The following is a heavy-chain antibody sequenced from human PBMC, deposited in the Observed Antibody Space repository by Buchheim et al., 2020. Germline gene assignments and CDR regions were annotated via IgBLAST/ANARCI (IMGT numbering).Heavy chain of an antibody. V-gene: IGHV3-30*04. CDR3: ARDVNWNYESWFDP. CDR2: ISYDGSNK. D-gene: IGHD1-7*01. Sequence: QVQLVESGGGVVQPGRSLRLSCAASGFTFSSYAMHWVRQAPGKGLEWVAVISYDGSNKYYADSVKGRFTISRDNSKNTLYPQMNSLRAEDTAVYYCARDVNWNYESWFDPWGQGTL. CDR1: GFTFSSYA. J-gene: IGHJ5*02.